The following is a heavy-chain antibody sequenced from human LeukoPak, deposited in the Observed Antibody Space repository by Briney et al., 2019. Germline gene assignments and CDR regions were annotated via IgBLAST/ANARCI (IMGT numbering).Heavy chain of an antibody. CDR1: GGTFSSYA. CDR2: IIPIFGTA. J-gene: IGHJ6*03. CDR3: AKNPGHYDFWSGPDSYYYYMDV. D-gene: IGHD3-3*01. V-gene: IGHV1-69*05. Sequence: SVKVSCKASGGTFSSYAISWVRQAPGQGLEWVGGIIPIFGTANYAQKFQGRVTITTDESTSTAYMELSSLRSEDTAVYYCAKNPGHYDFWSGPDSYYYYMDVWGKGTTVTVSS.